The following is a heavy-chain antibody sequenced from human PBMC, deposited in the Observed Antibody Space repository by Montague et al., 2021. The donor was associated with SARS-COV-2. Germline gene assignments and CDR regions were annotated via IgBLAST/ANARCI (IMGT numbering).Heavy chain of an antibody. Sequence: PALVKPTQTLTLTCIFSGFSLSASAVCVGWIRQPPGKALEWLALLYWNDDKRYSPSLKSRLTVTKDTSKNQVVLTMTNMDTVDTATYYCAHRVVEDDALTDNGFDHWGQGTLVTVSS. CDR1: GFSLSASAVC. V-gene: IGHV2-5*01. J-gene: IGHJ4*02. CDR2: LYWNDDK. D-gene: IGHD4-17*01. CDR3: AHRVVEDDALTDNGFDH.